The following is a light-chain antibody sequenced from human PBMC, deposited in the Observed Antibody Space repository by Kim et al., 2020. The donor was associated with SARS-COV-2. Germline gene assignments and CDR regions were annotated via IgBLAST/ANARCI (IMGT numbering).Light chain of an antibody. J-gene: IGLJ2*01. CDR3: AAWDDSLSGPV. V-gene: IGLV1-47*02. Sequence: ELTQPPSASETPGQRVTISCSGSSSNIGSNYVYWYQQLPGTAPKLLFIIDNPRPSGVPDRFSGSKSGTSASLAISGLRSGDEADYYCAAWDDSLSGPVFGGGTQLTGL. CDR1: SSNIGSNY. CDR2: IDN.